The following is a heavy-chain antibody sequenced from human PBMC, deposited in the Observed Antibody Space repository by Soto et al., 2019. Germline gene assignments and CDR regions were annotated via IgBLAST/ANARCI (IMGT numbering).Heavy chain of an antibody. D-gene: IGHD2-2*01. V-gene: IGHV1-69*02. Sequence: QVHLEQSGAELKKPGSSVNLYCKAAGLTFSTYTLIWVRQAPGQGLEWMGRIIPMLTVTNSAQKFPGRVTITADKSTSTAFMELTSLTSDDSAVYYCSIGSWSAETFDVWGQGTMVTVSS. CDR1: GLTFSTYT. J-gene: IGHJ3*01. CDR2: IIPMLTVT. CDR3: SIGSWSAETFDV.